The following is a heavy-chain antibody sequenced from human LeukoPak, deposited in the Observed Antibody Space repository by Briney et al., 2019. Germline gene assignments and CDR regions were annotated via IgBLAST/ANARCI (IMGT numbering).Heavy chain of an antibody. CDR1: GGSFSGYY. Sequence: SETLSLTCAVYGGSFSGYYWSWIRQPPGKGLEWIGEINHSGSTNYNPSLKSRVTISVDTSKNQFSLKLSSVTAADTAVYYCARDVNLYDHDAFDIWGQGTMVTVSS. CDR3: ARDVNLYDHDAFDI. J-gene: IGHJ3*02. V-gene: IGHV4-34*01. D-gene: IGHD3-22*01. CDR2: INHSGST.